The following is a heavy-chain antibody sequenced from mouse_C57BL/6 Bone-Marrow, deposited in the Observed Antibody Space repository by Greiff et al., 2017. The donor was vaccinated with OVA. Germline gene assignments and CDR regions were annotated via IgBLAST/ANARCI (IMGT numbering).Heavy chain of an antibody. CDR3: ARYGTTVGFDY. D-gene: IGHD1-1*01. Sequence: VQLQQSGPELVKPGASVKISCKASGYTFTDYYINWVKQRPGQGLEWIGWIYPGSGNTKYNEKFKGKATLTVDTSSSTAYRQLSSLTAEDPAVYFWARYGTTVGFDYWGQGTTLTVSS. V-gene: IGHV1-84*01. CDR2: IYPGSGNT. J-gene: IGHJ2*01. CDR1: GYTFTDYY.